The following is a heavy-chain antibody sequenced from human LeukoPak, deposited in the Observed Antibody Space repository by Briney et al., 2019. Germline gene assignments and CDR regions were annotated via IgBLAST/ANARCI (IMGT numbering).Heavy chain of an antibody. CDR3: ARHYDFWSGYWGYFDY. CDR2: INHSGST. Sequence: KPSETLSLTCAVYGGSFSGYYWSWIRQPPGKGLEWIGEINHSGSTNYNPSLKSRVTISVDTSKNQFSLELSSVTAADTAVYYCARHYDFWSGYWGYFDYWGQGTLVTVSS. V-gene: IGHV4-34*01. J-gene: IGHJ4*02. CDR1: GGSFSGYY. D-gene: IGHD3-3*01.